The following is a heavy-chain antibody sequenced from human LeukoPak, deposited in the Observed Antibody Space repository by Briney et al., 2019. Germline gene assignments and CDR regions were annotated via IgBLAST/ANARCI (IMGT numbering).Heavy chain of an antibody. Sequence: PGGSLRLSCAASGFTVSSNYMSWVRQAPGKGLEWVSFIRSDGSNKNYADSVKGRFTISRDNSKNTLFLQMNSLRPEDTAVYYCAKDRDLASWGQGTLVTVSS. V-gene: IGHV3-30*02. J-gene: IGHJ5*02. CDR3: AKDRDLAS. CDR2: IRSDGSNK. CDR1: GFTVSSNY.